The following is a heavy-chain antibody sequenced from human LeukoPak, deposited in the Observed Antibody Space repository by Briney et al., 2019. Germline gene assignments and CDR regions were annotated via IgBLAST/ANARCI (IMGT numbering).Heavy chain of an antibody. Sequence: TGGSLRLSCAGSGFTFSNSCMSWVRQAPGKGLEWVAHIKQDGSEKYYVDSVKGRFTISRDNAKNSLYLQMDSLRAEDTAVYYCSSWSSCSGGTCQFNYWGQGTLVTVSS. CDR1: GFTFSNSC. CDR3: SSWSSCSGGTCQFNY. D-gene: IGHD2-15*01. J-gene: IGHJ4*02. V-gene: IGHV3-7*01. CDR2: IKQDGSEK.